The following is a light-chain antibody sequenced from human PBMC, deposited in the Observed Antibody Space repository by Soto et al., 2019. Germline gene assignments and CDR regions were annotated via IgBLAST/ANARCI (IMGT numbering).Light chain of an antibody. CDR1: QSVSSN. Sequence: EIVMTQSPATLSVSPGERVTLSCRASQSVSSNLAWYQQKPGQAPRLLIYGASTRATGIPARFSGGGSETEFTLTISSLQSEDFAVYYCQQYHNLPPRTLGQGTKVEIK. J-gene: IGKJ1*01. CDR2: GAS. V-gene: IGKV3-15*01. CDR3: QQYHNLPPRT.